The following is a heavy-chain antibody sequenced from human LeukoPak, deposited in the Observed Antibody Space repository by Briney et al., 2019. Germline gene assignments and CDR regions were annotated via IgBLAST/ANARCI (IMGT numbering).Heavy chain of an antibody. CDR2: IYYSGST. Sequence: SETLSLTCTVSGGSISSYYWSWIRQPPGKGLEWIGYIYYSGSTNYNPSLKSRVTISVDTSKNQFSLKLSSVTAADTAVYCCARDRDSYGFFDYWGQGTLVTVSS. CDR1: GGSISSYY. V-gene: IGHV4-59*01. J-gene: IGHJ4*02. CDR3: ARDRDSYGFFDY. D-gene: IGHD5-18*01.